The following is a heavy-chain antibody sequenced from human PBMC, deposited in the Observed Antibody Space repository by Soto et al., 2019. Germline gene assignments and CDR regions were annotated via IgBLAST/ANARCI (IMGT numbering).Heavy chain of an antibody. V-gene: IGHV2-5*02. CDR3: AHRRRFCSGNSRYSIWFDP. D-gene: IGHD2-15*01. J-gene: IGHJ5*02. CDR2: IYWDDDK. CDR1: GFSLSTSGVG. Sequence: QITLKESGPTLVKPTQTLTLTCTFSGFSLSTSGVGVGWIRRPPGKALEWLALIYWDDDKRYSPSLKSRLTITKDPSKHQVVLTMTNMDPVDTATYYGAHRRRFCSGNSRYSIWFDPWGQGTLVTVSS.